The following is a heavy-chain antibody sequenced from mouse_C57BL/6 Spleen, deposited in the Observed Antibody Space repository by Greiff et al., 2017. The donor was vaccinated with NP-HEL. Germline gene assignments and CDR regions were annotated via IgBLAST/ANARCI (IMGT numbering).Heavy chain of an antibody. CDR1: GYTFTDYN. Sequence: VQLQQSGPELVKPGASVKMSCKASGYTFTDYNMHWVKQSHGKSLEWIGYINPNNGVTNYNQKFKGTATLTISKSSTTAYMELRSLTSEDSAVYYCARPHYYGSSRDWYFDVWGTGTTVTVSS. V-gene: IGHV1-22*01. J-gene: IGHJ1*03. CDR3: ARPHYYGSSRDWYFDV. CDR2: INPNNGVT. D-gene: IGHD1-1*01.